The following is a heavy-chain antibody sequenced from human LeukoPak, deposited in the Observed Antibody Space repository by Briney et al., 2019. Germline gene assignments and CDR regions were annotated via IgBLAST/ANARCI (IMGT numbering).Heavy chain of an antibody. CDR1: GFTFDDYA. J-gene: IGHJ4*02. CDR3: ALNRGSGWYFHY. CDR2: ISYDESNT. D-gene: IGHD6-19*01. Sequence: PGGSLRLSCAASGFTFDDYAMHWVRQAPGKGLEWVATISYDESNTYFADSVKGRFTISRDNSKNTLYLQMNSLRADGTAVYYCALNRGSGWYFHYWGQGTLVTVSS. V-gene: IGHV3-30*04.